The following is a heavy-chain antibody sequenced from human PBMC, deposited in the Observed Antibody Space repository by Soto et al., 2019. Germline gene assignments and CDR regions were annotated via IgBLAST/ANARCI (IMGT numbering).Heavy chain of an antibody. D-gene: IGHD3-22*01. CDR3: ASPGQFLTMIVREGAFDI. J-gene: IGHJ3*02. CDR2: IIPIFGTA. V-gene: IGHV1-69*13. CDR1: GGTFSSYA. Sequence: ASVKVSCKASGGTFSSYAISWVRQAPGQGLEWMGGIIPIFGTANYAQKFQGRVTITADESTSTAYMEPSSLRSEDTAVYYCASPGQFLTMIVREGAFDIWGQGTMVTVSS.